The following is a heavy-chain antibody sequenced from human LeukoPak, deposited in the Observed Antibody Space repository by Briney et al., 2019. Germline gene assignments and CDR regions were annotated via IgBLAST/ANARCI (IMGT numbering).Heavy chain of an antibody. V-gene: IGHV3-48*03. CDR1: GFTFSGYE. D-gene: IGHD2-2*02. CDR3: ARDPGYCSTTSCYKFFDY. CDR2: ISSSGSTI. J-gene: IGHJ4*02. Sequence: PGGSLRLSCAASGFTFSGYEMNWVRQAPGKGLEWVSYISSSGSTIYYADSVKGRFTASRDNAKNSLYLQMNSLRAEDTAVYYCARDPGYCSTTSCYKFFDYWGQGTLVTVSS.